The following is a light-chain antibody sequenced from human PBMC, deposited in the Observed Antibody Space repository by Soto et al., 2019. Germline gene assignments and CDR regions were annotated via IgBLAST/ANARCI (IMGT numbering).Light chain of an antibody. CDR1: QIINTY. V-gene: IGKV1-39*01. CDR2: GAS. Sequence: DLQMTQSPSSLSASVGDRVTITCRASQIINTYLNWYQQKPGRPPKLLIFGASSLRSGVPSRFSGTGSATYFTLTINSLQPDDFATYYCQQSYSSLYTFGQGTKLEIK. J-gene: IGKJ2*01. CDR3: QQSYSSLYT.